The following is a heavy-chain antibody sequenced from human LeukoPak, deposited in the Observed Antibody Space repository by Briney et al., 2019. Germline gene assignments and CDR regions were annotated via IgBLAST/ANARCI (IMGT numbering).Heavy chain of an antibody. CDR3: ARVAPNYYYDSSECFDY. Sequence: GPLRLSSAASGFTFSSYWMSWARPAPGKGLEWVANIKQDGSEKYYVDSVKGRFTISRDNAKNSLYLQMNSLRAEDTAVYYCARVAPNYYYDSSECFDYWGQGTLVTVSS. CDR2: IKQDGSEK. D-gene: IGHD3-22*01. V-gene: IGHV3-7*01. J-gene: IGHJ4*02. CDR1: GFTFSSYW.